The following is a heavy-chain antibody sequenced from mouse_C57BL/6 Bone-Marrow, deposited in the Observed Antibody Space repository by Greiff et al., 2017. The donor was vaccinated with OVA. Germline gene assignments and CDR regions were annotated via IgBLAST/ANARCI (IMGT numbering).Heavy chain of an antibody. V-gene: IGHV7-1*01. Sequence: EVKVVESGGGLVQSGRSLRLSCATSGFTFSDFYMEWVRQAPGKGLEWIAASRNKANDYTTEYSASVKGRFIVSRDTSQSILYLQMNALRAEDTAIYYCGGDDYFWYFDAWGSGTPVTVSS. J-gene: IGHJ1*01. CDR2: SRNKANDYTT. CDR3: GGDDYFWYFDA. CDR1: GFTFSDFY. D-gene: IGHD1-1*01.